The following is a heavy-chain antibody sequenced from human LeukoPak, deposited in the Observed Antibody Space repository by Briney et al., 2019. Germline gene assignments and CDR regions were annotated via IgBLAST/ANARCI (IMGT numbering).Heavy chain of an antibody. D-gene: IGHD2-2*02. CDR1: GGSISSYY. CDR2: IYTSGST. V-gene: IGHV4-4*07. CDR3: AGYCSSTSCYIRYYGMDV. Sequence: SEPLSLTCTVSGGSISSYYWSWIRQPAGKGLEWIGRIYTSGSTNYNPSLKSRVTMSVDTSKNQFSLKLSSVTAADTAVYYCAGYCSSTSCYIRYYGMDVWGQGTTVTVSS. J-gene: IGHJ6*02.